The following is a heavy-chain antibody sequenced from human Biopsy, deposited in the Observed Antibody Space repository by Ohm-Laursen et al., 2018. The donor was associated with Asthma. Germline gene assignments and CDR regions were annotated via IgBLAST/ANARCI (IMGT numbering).Heavy chain of an antibody. D-gene: IGHD6-6*01. V-gene: IGHV3-30*03. J-gene: IGHJ4*02. CDR2: IFFDGSNK. Sequence: SLRLSCAASGFTFRNFGMHWVRQAPGKGLEWVAGIFFDGSNKYYADSVKGRFTISRDNSKDTLYLQVNSLRGDDTAVYYCARGKTWGRSYYFDYWGQGTLVTVSS. CDR3: ARGKTWGRSYYFDY. CDR1: GFTFRNFG.